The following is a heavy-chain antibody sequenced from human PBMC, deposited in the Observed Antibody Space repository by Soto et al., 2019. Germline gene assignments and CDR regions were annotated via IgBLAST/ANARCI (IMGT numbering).Heavy chain of an antibody. Sequence: PGGSLRLSCAASGFTFSSYGMHWVRQAPGKGLEWVAVISYDGSNKYYADSVKGRFTISRDNTKNTLHLQMNSLRAEDTAVYYCAKELLLTYYDFWSGNVNLDYWGQGTLVTVSS. CDR2: ISYDGSNK. CDR3: AKELLLTYYDFWSGNVNLDY. J-gene: IGHJ4*02. D-gene: IGHD3-3*01. CDR1: GFTFSSYG. V-gene: IGHV3-30*18.